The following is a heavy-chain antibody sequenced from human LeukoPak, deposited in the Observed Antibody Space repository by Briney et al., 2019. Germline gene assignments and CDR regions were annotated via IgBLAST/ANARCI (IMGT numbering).Heavy chain of an antibody. CDR2: IKSKTDGGTT. Sequence: GGSLRLSCAASGFTFSNAWMSWVRQAPGKGLEWVGRIKSKTDGGTTDYAAPMKGRFTISRDDSKNTLYLQMNSLKTEDTAVYYCTTDFWSGYAYYYYMDVWGKGTTVTVSS. CDR3: TTDFWSGYAYYYYMDV. D-gene: IGHD3-3*01. J-gene: IGHJ6*03. V-gene: IGHV3-15*01. CDR1: GFTFSNAW.